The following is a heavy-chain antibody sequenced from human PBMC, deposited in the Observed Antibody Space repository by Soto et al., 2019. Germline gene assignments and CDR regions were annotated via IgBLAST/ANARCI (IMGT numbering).Heavy chain of an antibody. CDR1: GGSISSYY. Sequence: SETLSLTCTVSGGSISSYYWSWIRQPPGKGLEWIGYIYYSGSTNYNPSLKSRVTISVDTSKNQFSLKLSSVTAADTAVYYCARHLLTTVANKSPYYYYYMDVWGKGTTVTVSS. CDR2: IYYSGST. J-gene: IGHJ6*03. CDR3: ARHLLTTVANKSPYYYYYMDV. V-gene: IGHV4-59*08. D-gene: IGHD4-17*01.